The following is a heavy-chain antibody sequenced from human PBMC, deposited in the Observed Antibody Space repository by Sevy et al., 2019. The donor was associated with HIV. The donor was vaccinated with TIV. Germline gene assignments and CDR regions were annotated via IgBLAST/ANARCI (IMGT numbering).Heavy chain of an antibody. CDR3: AKALNPALESMIEVIFRSLKGFDV. V-gene: IGHV3-23*01. CDR2: ISGIGSST. D-gene: IGHD3-22*01. CDR1: GFTFNTQA. J-gene: IGHJ3*01. Sequence: GGSLRLSCAASGFTFNTQAMNWVRQAPGKGLEWVSVISGIGSSTYYADSVKGRFTISSDNSKNTLYLQRNSLRADDTAVYYCAKALNPALESMIEVIFRSLKGFDVWGQGTMVTVSS.